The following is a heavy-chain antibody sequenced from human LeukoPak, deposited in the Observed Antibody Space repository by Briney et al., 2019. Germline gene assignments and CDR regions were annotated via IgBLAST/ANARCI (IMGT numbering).Heavy chain of an antibody. CDR2: IYYSGST. CDR1: GGSISSYY. CDR3: ARGGPRFPTQH. J-gene: IGHJ1*01. V-gene: IGHV4-59*01. Sequence: SETLSLTCTVSGGSISSYYWSWIRQPPGEGLEWIGYIYYSGSTNYNPSLKSRVTISVDTSRNQFSLKLSSVTAADTAVYYCARGGPRFPTQHWGQGTLVTVSS.